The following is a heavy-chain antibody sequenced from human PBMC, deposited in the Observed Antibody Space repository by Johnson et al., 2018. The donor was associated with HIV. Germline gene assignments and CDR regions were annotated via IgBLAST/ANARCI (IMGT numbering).Heavy chain of an antibody. CDR1: GFTFSSYW. CDR2: ISGSGGSI. CDR3: AKTTGRTTIFGAFDI. V-gene: IGHV3-9*01. J-gene: IGHJ3*02. D-gene: IGHD4-17*01. Sequence: VQLVESGGGLVQSGGSLRLSCAASGFTFSSYWMSWVRQAPGKGLEWVSAISGSGGSIGYADSVKGRFTISRDNAKNSLYLQMNSLRAEDTALYYCAKTTGRTTIFGAFDIWGQGTMVTVSS.